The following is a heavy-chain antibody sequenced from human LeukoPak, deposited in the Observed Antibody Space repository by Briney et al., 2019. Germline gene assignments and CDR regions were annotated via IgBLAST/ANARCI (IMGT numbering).Heavy chain of an antibody. D-gene: IGHD6-13*01. J-gene: IGHJ2*01. CDR3: ARVSSSWYQDWYFDL. V-gene: IGHV4-4*07. Sequence: SVTLSLTCTVSGGSISSDYWSWMRQPAGKGLEWIGRLDSSGNTNYKPSLHSRVTMSVDTSKHQCSLTLSSLTAADTAVYYCARVSSSWYQDWYFDLWGRGTLVTVSS. CDR2: LDSSGNT. CDR1: GGSISSDY.